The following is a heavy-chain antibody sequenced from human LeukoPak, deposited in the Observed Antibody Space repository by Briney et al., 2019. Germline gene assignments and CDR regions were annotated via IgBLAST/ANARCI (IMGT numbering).Heavy chain of an antibody. V-gene: IGHV3-30*04. CDR3: ARGGRRHLVAVTANHNIDY. CDR2: ISYDGSNK. Sequence: GGSLRLSCAASGFTFSSYAMHWVRKAPGKGLEWVAVISYDGSNKYYEDSVKGRFTISRDNTKNTMYLQMNSLRDADTSVYYFARGGRRHLVAVTANHNIDYWGQGTLVTVSS. J-gene: IGHJ4*02. CDR1: GFTFSSYA. D-gene: IGHD2-21*02.